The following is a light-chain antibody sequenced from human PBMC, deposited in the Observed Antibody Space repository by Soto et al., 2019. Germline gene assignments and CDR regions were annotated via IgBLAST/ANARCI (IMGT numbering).Light chain of an antibody. J-gene: IGKJ2*01. V-gene: IGKV1-5*01. CDR3: QPYNNN. CDR1: HSITNW. Sequence: DIQITKSPSTLSASVGDRVTITCRASHSITNWLAWYQQKPGKAPKVLIYDVSTLGSGVPSRFSGSGSGTEFTLTISSLQPDDFATYYCQPYNNNFGQGTKVDI. CDR2: DVS.